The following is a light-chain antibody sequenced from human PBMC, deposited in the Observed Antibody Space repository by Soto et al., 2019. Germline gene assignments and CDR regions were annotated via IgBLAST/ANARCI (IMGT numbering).Light chain of an antibody. CDR2: DDN. Sequence: QSVLTQPPSVSAAPGQKVTISCSGGSSNIGNNYVSWYRQLPGTAPKLLIYDDNKRPSGIPDRFSGSKSGTSATLGITGLQTEDEADYYCGTWDSSLTAGISGGGTKLTVL. V-gene: IGLV1-51*01. CDR1: SSNIGNNY. CDR3: GTWDSSLTAGI. J-gene: IGLJ2*01.